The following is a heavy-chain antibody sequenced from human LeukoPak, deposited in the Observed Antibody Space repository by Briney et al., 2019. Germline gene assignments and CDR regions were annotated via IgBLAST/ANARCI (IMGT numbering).Heavy chain of an antibody. V-gene: IGHV1-69*05. CDR2: IIPIFGTA. Sequence: GSSVKVSCKASGGTFSSYATSWVRQAPGQGLEWMGGIIPIFGTANYAQKFQGRVTITTDESTSTAYMELSSLRSEDTAVYYCARDYYDSSGYYYNWFDPWGQGTLVTVSS. D-gene: IGHD3-22*01. CDR3: ARDYYDSSGYYYNWFDP. J-gene: IGHJ5*02. CDR1: GGTFSSYA.